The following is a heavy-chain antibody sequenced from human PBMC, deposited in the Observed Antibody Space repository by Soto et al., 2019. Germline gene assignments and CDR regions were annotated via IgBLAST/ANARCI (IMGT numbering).Heavy chain of an antibody. D-gene: IGHD3-3*01. CDR1: GYSFTSYW. J-gene: IGHJ6*02. V-gene: IGHV5-10-1*01. Sequence: GESLKISCKGSGYSFTSYWISWVRQMPGKGLEWMGRIDPSDSYTNYSPSFQGHVTISADKSISTAYLQWSSLRAEDTAVYYCARDGDGVYGMDVWGQGTTVTVSS. CDR2: IDPSDSYT. CDR3: ARDGDGVYGMDV.